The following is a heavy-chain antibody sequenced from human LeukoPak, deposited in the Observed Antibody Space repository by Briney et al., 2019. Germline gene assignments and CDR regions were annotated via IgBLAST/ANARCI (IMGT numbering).Heavy chain of an antibody. CDR1: GYTLTTLD. CDR3: ARSLAGRSYYYYMDA. J-gene: IGHJ6*03. V-gene: IGHV1-8*01. D-gene: IGHD6-6*01. Sequence: ASVKVSCKASGYTLTTLDINWVRQATGQGLEWMGWTNPSSGNTGYAQKFQDRVSMTRNTSINTAYMELSSLRSEDTAVYYCARSLAGRSYYYYMDAWGNGTTVTVSS. CDR2: TNPSSGNT.